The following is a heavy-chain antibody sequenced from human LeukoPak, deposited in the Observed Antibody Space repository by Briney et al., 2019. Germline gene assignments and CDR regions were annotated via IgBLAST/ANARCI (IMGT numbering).Heavy chain of an antibody. J-gene: IGHJ4*02. V-gene: IGHV3-23*01. D-gene: IGHD6-19*01. CDR2: ISGSGGST. CDR1: GFTFSSYA. Sequence: PGGSLRLSCAASGFTFSSYAMSWVRQAPGKGLEWVSAISGSGGSTYYADSVKGRFTISRGNSKNTLYVQMNSLRAEDTAVYYCAKKPQWLASLDYWGQGTLVTVSS. CDR3: AKKPQWLASLDY.